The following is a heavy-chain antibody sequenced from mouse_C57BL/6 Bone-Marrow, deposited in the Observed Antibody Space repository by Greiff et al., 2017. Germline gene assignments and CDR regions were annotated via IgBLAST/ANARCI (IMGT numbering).Heavy chain of an antibody. CDR3: AREGDYAWLAY. Sequence: VQLQQPGAELVKPGASVKMSCKASGYTFTSYWITWVKQRPGQGLEWIGVIYPGSGSTTYNEKFKSKATLTVDTSSSTAYMQLSSLTSEASAVXYCAREGDYAWLAYWGQGTLVTVSA. CDR2: IYPGSGST. D-gene: IGHD2-4*01. V-gene: IGHV1-55*01. J-gene: IGHJ3*01. CDR1: GYTFTSYW.